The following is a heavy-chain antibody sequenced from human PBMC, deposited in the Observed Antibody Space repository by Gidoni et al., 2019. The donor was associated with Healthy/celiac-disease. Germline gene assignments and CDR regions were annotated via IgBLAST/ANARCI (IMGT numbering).Heavy chain of an antibody. D-gene: IGHD1-26*01. CDR1: GYTFTSYY. Sequence: QVQLVQSGAEVKKPGASVKVSCKASGYTFTSYYMHWVRQAPGQGLEWMGIINPSCGSTSYAQKFQGRVTMTRDTSTSTVYMELSSLRSEDTAVYYCSAGSYSVYYFDYWGQGTLVTVSS. CDR2: INPSCGST. J-gene: IGHJ4*02. V-gene: IGHV1-46*01. CDR3: SAGSYSVYYFDY.